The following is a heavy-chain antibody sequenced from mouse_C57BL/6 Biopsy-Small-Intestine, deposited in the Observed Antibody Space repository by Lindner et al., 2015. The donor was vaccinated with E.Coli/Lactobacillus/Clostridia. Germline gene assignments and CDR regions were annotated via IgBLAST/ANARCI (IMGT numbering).Heavy chain of an antibody. V-gene: IGHV1-84*02. CDR3: ARMTGLHFDY. D-gene: IGHD3-2*01. J-gene: IGHJ4*01. Sequence: SVKVSCKASGYTFTSYAIHWVRQAPGQSLEWMGWINAGNGNTKYSQKFQGSVTFTRDTSATTGYMELSSLRSEDTAVYYCARMTGLHFDYWGQGTLVTVSS. CDR1: GYTFTSYA. CDR2: INAGNGNT.